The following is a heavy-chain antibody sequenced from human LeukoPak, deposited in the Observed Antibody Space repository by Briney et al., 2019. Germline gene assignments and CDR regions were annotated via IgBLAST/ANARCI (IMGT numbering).Heavy chain of an antibody. CDR2: INHSGST. J-gene: IGHJ6*02. V-gene: IGHV4-34*01. CDR3: ARVSTIFGVVIRFYYGMDV. D-gene: IGHD3-3*01. Sequence: SETLSLTCAVYGGSFSGYYWSWIRQPPGKGLEWIGEINHSGSTNYNPSLKSRVTIPVDTSKNQFSLKLSSVTAADTAVYYCARVSTIFGVVIRFYYGMDVWGQGTTVTVSS. CDR1: GGSFSGYY.